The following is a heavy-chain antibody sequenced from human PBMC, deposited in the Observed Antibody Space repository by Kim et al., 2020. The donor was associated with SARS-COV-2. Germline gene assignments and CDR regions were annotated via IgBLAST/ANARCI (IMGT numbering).Heavy chain of an antibody. CDR3: ARGYSYGATDY. Sequence: NTTSAQNLQGRITLTTDTSTSTAFMELRSLRSDDTAVYYCARGYSYGATDYWGQGTLVTVSS. J-gene: IGHJ4*02. D-gene: IGHD5-18*01. V-gene: IGHV1-18*01. CDR2: NT.